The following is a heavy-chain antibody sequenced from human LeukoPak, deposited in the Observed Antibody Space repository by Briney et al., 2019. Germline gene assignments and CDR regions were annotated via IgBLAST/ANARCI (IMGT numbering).Heavy chain of an antibody. J-gene: IGHJ4*02. Sequence: SVKVSCKASGGTFSSCAISWVRQAPGQGLEWMGRIIPILGIANYAQKFQGRVTITADKSTSTAYMELSSLRSEDTAVYYCARDGIGLAAAGTDYWGQGTLVTVSS. D-gene: IGHD6-13*01. CDR3: ARDGIGLAAAGTDY. V-gene: IGHV1-69*04. CDR1: GGTFSSCA. CDR2: IIPILGIA.